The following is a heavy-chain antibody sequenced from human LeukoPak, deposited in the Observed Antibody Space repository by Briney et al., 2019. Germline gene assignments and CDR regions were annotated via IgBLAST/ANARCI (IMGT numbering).Heavy chain of an antibody. CDR2: ISGSGGST. CDR1: GFTFSSYA. J-gene: IGHJ3*02. Sequence: GRSLRLSCAASGFTFSSYAMSWIRQAPGKGLEWVSAISGSGGSTYYADSVKGRFTISRDNSKNTLYLQMNSLRAEDTAVYYCAKDYDILTGYYKGAFDIWGQGTMVTVSS. D-gene: IGHD3-9*01. V-gene: IGHV3-23*01. CDR3: AKDYDILTGYYKGAFDI.